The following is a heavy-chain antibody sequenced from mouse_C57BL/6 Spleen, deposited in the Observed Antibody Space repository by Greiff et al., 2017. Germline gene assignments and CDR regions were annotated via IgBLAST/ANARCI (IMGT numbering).Heavy chain of an antibody. V-gene: IGHV1-69*01. CDR3: AREDYDCVPFAY. Sequence: VQLQQPGAELVMPGASVKLSCKASGYTFTSYWMHWVKQRPGQGLEWIGEIDPSDSYTNYNQKFKGKSTLTVDKSSSTAYMQLSSLTSEDSAVYDCAREDYDCVPFAYWGQGTLVTVSA. CDR2: IDPSDSYT. CDR1: GYTFTSYW. D-gene: IGHD2-4*01. J-gene: IGHJ3*01.